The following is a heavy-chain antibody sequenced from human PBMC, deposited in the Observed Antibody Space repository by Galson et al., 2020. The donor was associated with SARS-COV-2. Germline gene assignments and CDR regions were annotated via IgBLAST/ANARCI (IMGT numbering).Heavy chain of an antibody. D-gene: IGHD3-3*01. CDR2: ISGDGGST. Sequence: GESLKISCAASGFTFDDYAMHWVRQAPGKGLEWVSLISGDGGSTYYADSVKGRFTISRDNSKNSLYLQMNSLRTEDTALYYCAKDISSDDFWSGWTVEVPTHGDAFDIWGQGTMVTVSS. CDR3: AKDISSDDFWSGWTVEVPTHGDAFDI. CDR1: GFTFDDYA. V-gene: IGHV3-43*02. J-gene: IGHJ3*02.